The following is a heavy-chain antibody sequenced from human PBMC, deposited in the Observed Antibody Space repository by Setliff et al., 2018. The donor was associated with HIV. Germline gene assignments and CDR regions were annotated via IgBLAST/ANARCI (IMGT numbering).Heavy chain of an antibody. CDR3: DIAPFXXXLTRNWFDP. CDR2: INPKSGVA. D-gene: IGHD3-9*01. V-gene: IGHV1-2*06. CDR1: GYTFTDWY. J-gene: IGHJ5*02. Sequence: ASVKVSCKASGYTFTDWYIHGVRQAPGQGLEWIGRINPKSGVADYLKKFQGRVTMTTDTSTNTAHMELIRPRXDXTAGYYXDIAPFXXXLTRNWFDPWGQGTLVTVSS.